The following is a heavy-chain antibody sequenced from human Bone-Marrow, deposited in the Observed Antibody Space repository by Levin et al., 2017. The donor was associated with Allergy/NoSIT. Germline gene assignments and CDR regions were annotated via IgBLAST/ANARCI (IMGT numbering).Heavy chain of an antibody. CDR2: INPVNGNT. CDR1: GYSFTHYA. V-gene: IGHV1-3*01. J-gene: IGHJ5*02. Sequence: GESLKISCKASGYSFTHYAIHWVRQAPGQRLERMGWINPVNGNTKYSQNFQGRVTITKDTSASTVYVELSSLRSEDTAVYYCAREVIPRGSSRQWLPLDWFDPWGQGTLVTVSS. CDR3: AREVIPRGSSRQWLPLDWFDP. D-gene: IGHD5-12*01.